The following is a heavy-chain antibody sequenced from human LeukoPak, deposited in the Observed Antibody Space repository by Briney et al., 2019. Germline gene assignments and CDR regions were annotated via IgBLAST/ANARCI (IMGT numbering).Heavy chain of an antibody. D-gene: IGHD3-3*01. CDR3: ARVGRRFLEWQRYYYYMDV. CDR1: GGSISSGGYY. J-gene: IGHJ6*03. CDR2: IYHSGST. V-gene: IGHV4-30-2*01. Sequence: PSETLSLTCTVSGGSISSGGYYWSWIRQPPGKGLEWIGYIYHSGSTYYNPSLKSRVTISVDRSKNQFSLKLSSVTAADTAVYYCARVGRRFLEWQRYYYYMDVWGKGTTVTVSS.